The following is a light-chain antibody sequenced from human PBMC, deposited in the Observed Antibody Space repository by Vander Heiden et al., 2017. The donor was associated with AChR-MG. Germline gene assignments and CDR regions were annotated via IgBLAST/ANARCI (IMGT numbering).Light chain of an antibody. V-gene: IGKV1-39*01. Sequence: DIEMTQSPSSLSAYVGDRVTITCRAGQSINSDLNWYQHKPGKAPKLLISEATTLQSGVPSRFSGSGSGTEFTLTISSLQPEDLATYYCQQSDTTSFTFGHGTRVDI. CDR2: EAT. CDR1: QSINSD. J-gene: IGKJ3*01. CDR3: QQSDTTSFT.